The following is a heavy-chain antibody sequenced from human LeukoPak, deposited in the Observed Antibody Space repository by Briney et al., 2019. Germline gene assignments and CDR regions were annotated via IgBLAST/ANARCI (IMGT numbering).Heavy chain of an antibody. CDR2: IYYSGST. Sequence: PSETLSLTCAVYGGSFSGYYWSWIRQPPGKGLEWIGSIYYSGSTYYNPSLKSRVTISVDTSKNQFSLKLSSVTAADTAVYYCARDLYDSSGYRDAFDIWGQGTMVTVSS. V-gene: IGHV4-34*01. CDR3: ARDLYDSSGYRDAFDI. CDR1: GGSFSGYY. D-gene: IGHD3-22*01. J-gene: IGHJ3*02.